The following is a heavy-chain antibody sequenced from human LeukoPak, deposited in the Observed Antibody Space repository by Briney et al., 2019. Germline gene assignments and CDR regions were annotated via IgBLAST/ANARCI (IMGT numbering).Heavy chain of an antibody. J-gene: IGHJ3*02. CDR2: INPNSGGT. CDR3: ARDLSSEVAAFDI. V-gene: IGHV1-2*02. Sequence: VASVKVSCKASGYTFTGYYMHWVRQAPGQGLEWMGWINPNSGGTNYAQKFQGRVTMTRDTSISTAYMELSRLRSDDTAVYNCARDLSSEVAAFDIWGQGTMVTVSS. D-gene: IGHD2-15*01. CDR1: GYTFTGYY.